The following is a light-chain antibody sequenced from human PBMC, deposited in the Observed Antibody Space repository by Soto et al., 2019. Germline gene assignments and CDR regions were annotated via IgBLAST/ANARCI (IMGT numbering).Light chain of an antibody. CDR1: QGVGSN. CDR3: QQYESYPYT. J-gene: IGKJ2*01. V-gene: IGKV3-15*01. Sequence: IVVTQSPATLSVSPGERATLSCRASQGVGSNLAWYQQRPGQAPRLLIYDASTRATGIPDRFSGSGSGTEFTLTISSLQSEDFATYYCQQYESYPYTFGRGTRLEIK. CDR2: DAS.